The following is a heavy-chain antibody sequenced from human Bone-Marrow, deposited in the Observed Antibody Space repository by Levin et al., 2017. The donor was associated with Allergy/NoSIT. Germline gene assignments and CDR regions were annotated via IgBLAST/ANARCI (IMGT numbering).Heavy chain of an antibody. Sequence: PGASVKVSCTISGYTFSDYYIHWVRQAPGQGLEWMGWINPKRGDTNFAQKFHGRVVLSRNTSISTAYMELGSLRSDDTALYYCARGGSGSNDYWGQGTLVTVSS. CDR3: ARGGSGSNDY. D-gene: IGHD1-26*01. J-gene: IGHJ4*02. CDR2: INPKRGDT. CDR1: GYTFSDYY. V-gene: IGHV1-2*02.